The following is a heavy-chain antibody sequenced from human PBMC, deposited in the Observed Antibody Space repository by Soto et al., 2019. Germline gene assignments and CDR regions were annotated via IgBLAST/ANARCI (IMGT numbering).Heavy chain of an antibody. J-gene: IGHJ4*02. CDR1: GFTFSDYY. CDR3: ASSCSSTSCYASDY. CDR2: ISSSSSYT. D-gene: IGHD2-2*01. Sequence: QVQLVESGGGLVKPGGSLRLSCAASGFTFSDYYMSWIRQAPGKGLEWVSYISSSSSYTNYADSVKGRFTISRDNAKNSLYLQMNSLRAEDTAVYYCASSCSSTSCYASDYWGQGTLVTVSS. V-gene: IGHV3-11*05.